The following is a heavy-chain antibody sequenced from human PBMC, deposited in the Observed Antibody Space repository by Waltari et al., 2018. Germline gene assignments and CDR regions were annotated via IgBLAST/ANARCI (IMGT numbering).Heavy chain of an antibody. J-gene: IGHJ5*02. D-gene: IGHD3-22*01. CDR3: AKQPPGLSSGYP. CDR1: GFTFSRYA. Sequence: EVQLLESGGGLVQPGGSLRLSCAASGFTFSRYAMSWVRQAPGKGLEWVSVIYSGGSTYYADSVKGRFTISRDNSKNTLYLQMNSLRAEDTAVYYCAKQPPGLSSGYPWGQGTLVTVSS. CDR2: IYSGGST. V-gene: IGHV3-23*03.